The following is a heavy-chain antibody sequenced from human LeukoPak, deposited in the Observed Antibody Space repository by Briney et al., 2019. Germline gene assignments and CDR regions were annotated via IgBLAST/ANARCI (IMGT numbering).Heavy chain of an antibody. CDR3: ARHGGITIFGVAQPGGAFDI. V-gene: IGHV1-69*13. CDR1: GGTFSSYA. D-gene: IGHD3-3*01. Sequence: SVKVSCKASGGTFSSYAISWVRQAPGQGVEWMGGIIPIFGTADYAQKLQGRVTITADESTSTAYMELSSLTSEDTAVYYCARHGGITIFGVAQPGGAFDIWGQGTMVTVPS. CDR2: IIPIFGTA. J-gene: IGHJ3*02.